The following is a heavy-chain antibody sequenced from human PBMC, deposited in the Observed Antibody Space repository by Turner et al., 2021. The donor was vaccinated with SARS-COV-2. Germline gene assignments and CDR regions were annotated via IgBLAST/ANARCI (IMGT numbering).Heavy chain of an antibody. J-gene: IGHJ4*02. V-gene: IGHV1-2*02. CDR1: GYNFNGYY. D-gene: IGHD4-17*01. Sequence: QVQLEQSGAEVTKPGASVQIPCKASGYNFNGYYMHWVRQAPGQGLEWMGWINPSSGGTKFAQNFQGRVTLTWDASISTAYMEVSRLKSDDTAFYYCAKDSDYGGLIADYWGQGTLVTVSS. CDR3: AKDSDYGGLIADY. CDR2: INPSSGGT.